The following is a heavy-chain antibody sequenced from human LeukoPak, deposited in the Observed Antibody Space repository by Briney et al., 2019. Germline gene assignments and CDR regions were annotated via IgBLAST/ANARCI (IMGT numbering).Heavy chain of an antibody. V-gene: IGHV3-11*04. CDR2: ISSSGSTI. Sequence: GGSLRLSCAASGFTFSDYYMIWIRQAPGKGLQCVSYISSSGSTINYADSVKGRFTISRDNARNSLSLQMNRLRAEDTAVYYCASSGGGSHTVTTVRYFDLWGRGTLVTVSS. CDR1: GFTFSDYY. D-gene: IGHD4-17*01. CDR3: ASSGGGSHTVTTVRYFDL. J-gene: IGHJ2*01.